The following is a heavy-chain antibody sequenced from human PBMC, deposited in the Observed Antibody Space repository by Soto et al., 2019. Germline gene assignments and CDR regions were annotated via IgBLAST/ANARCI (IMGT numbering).Heavy chain of an antibody. D-gene: IGHD3-10*01. J-gene: IGHJ4*02. CDR2: IYSRGST. CDR1: GGSLTSGDYY. CDR3: ATGIGSLSPLGFDY. Sequence: QVRLQESGPGLVKPSQTLSLTCTVFGGSLTSGDYYWSWIGQPPGRGLEWIGYIYSRGSTYYNPSLKSRLTIAVDTSKNQFSLKLTSVTAADTAVYYCATGIGSLSPLGFDYWGQGALVTVSS. V-gene: IGHV4-30-4*01.